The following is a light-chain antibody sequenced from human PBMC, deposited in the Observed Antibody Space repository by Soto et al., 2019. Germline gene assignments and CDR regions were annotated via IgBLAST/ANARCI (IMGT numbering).Light chain of an antibody. J-gene: IGKJ2*01. CDR3: QQVYDFPHT. CDR1: QTINNY. Sequence: DIQMTQSPSSLSASVGDRVTITCRTSQTINNYLTWYRQKPGKVPEVLIYGASSLQSGVSSRFTGSASRTYFILTISSLQPEDFATYYCQQVYDFPHTFGQGTKVEV. V-gene: IGKV1-39*01. CDR2: GAS.